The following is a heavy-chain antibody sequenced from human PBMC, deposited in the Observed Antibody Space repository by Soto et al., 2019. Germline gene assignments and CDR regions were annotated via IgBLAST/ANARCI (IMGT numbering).Heavy chain of an antibody. CDR1: GFTFSSYA. V-gene: IGHV3-64*01. CDR3: ARLDYGSGSYAFDI. D-gene: IGHD3-10*01. J-gene: IGHJ3*02. Sequence: GGSLRLSCAASGFTFSSYAMHWVRQAPGKGLEYVSAISSNGGSTYYANSVKGRFTISRDNSKNTLYLQMGSLRAEDMAVYYCARLDYGSGSYAFDIWGQGPMVTVSS. CDR2: ISSNGGST.